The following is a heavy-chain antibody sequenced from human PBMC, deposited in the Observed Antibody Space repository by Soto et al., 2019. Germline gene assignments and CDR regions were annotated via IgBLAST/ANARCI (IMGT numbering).Heavy chain of an antibody. V-gene: IGHV3-23*01. D-gene: IGHD3-3*01. J-gene: IGHJ4*02. CDR1: GFTFSSYA. CDR2: ISGSGGST. Sequence: PGGSLRLSCAASGFTFSSYAVSWVRQAPGKGLEWVSAISGSGGSTYYADSVKGRFTISRDNPKNTLYLQMNSLRAEDTAVYYCAKVGDDFWSGYKEFDYWGQGTLVNVSS. CDR3: AKVGDDFWSGYKEFDY.